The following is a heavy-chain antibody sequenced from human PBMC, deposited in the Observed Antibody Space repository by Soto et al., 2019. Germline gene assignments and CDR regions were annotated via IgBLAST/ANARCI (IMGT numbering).Heavy chain of an antibody. Sequence: QVQLQESGPGLVKPSETLSLTCTVSGGSVSSTSYYWSWIRQPPGKGLEWIGYIYNSGSTNYKPPLKSRVTISVDTSKNQFSLSLTSVTAADAAVYFCARDVRGWIRGSYYYYGMDVWGQGTTVTVSS. J-gene: IGHJ6*02. CDR3: ARDVRGWIRGSYYYYGMDV. V-gene: IGHV4-61*01. CDR2: IYNSGST. D-gene: IGHD3-10*01. CDR1: GGSVSSTSYY.